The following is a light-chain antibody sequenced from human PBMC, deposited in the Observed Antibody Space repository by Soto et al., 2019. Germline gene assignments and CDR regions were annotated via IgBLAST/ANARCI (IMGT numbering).Light chain of an antibody. J-gene: IGKJ5*01. V-gene: IGKV3-20*01. Sequence: EFVLTQSPATLSLSPGERATLSCRASENVRTFVDWYQQKPGQAPRLLIYDASTRASGIPDRFSGSGSGTDCTLTISGLEPEDFGVYYCQQYGSAPITFGQGTRLEIK. CDR2: DAS. CDR1: ENVRTF. CDR3: QQYGSAPIT.